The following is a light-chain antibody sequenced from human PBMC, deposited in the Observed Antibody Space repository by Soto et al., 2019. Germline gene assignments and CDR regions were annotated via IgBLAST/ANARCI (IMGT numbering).Light chain of an antibody. CDR3: QSYDSSLSRYV. J-gene: IGLJ1*01. Sequence: QSVLTQPPSASGTPGQRVTVSCSGSSSNIASNTVNWYQQLPGTAPKLLIYSNTNRPSGVPDRFSGSKSGTSASLAITGLQAEDEADYYCQSYDSSLSRYVSGAGTKVTVL. CDR1: SSNIASNT. V-gene: IGLV1-44*01. CDR2: SNT.